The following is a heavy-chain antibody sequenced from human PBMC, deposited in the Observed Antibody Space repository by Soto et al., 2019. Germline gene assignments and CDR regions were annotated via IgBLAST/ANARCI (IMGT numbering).Heavy chain of an antibody. J-gene: IGHJ4*02. CDR2: IVVGSGRT. Sequence: QMQLAQSGPEVKKPGTSVKVSCKASGFTFTNSAIQWVRQARGQRLEWIGWIVVGSGRTDYAQKFQERLTNNRDMSKTTAYMEMSNLRLEDTAVYYCAAVQGGGTTFHFWGQGTLVTVSS. CDR3: AAVQGGGTTFHF. CDR1: GFTFTNSA. D-gene: IGHD1-7*01. V-gene: IGHV1-58*02.